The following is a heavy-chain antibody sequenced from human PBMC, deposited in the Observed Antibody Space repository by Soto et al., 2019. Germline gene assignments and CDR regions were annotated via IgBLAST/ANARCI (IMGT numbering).Heavy chain of an antibody. CDR2: INNSRST. CDR3: AGSGAGYSSPPWYFDD. V-gene: IGHV4-34*01. Sequence: SETLSLTCAVYDGSFSGYYWSCIRQPPGKGLEWIWTINNSRSTNYNPSQKSRVIISVDTSKKQFCLKLSSVAAAETAVYYCAGSGAGYSSPPWYFDDWGQGTMVTVS. D-gene: IGHD6-19*01. CDR1: DGSFSGYY. J-gene: IGHJ5*02.